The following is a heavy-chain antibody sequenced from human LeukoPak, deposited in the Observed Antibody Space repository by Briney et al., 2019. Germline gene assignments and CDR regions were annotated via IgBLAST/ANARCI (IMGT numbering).Heavy chain of an antibody. D-gene: IGHD3-22*01. CDR2: IKQDETEK. CDR3: GRVAHDSSGYYFNDY. CDR1: GFTFSNFW. Sequence: GGSLRLSCTASGFTFSNFWMGWVRQAPGKGLEWVANIKQDETEKFYLGSVKGRFTISRDNAKNSLYLQMNSLRAEDTAVYYCGRVAHDSSGYYFNDYWGQGTLVTVSS. J-gene: IGHJ4*02. V-gene: IGHV3-7*01.